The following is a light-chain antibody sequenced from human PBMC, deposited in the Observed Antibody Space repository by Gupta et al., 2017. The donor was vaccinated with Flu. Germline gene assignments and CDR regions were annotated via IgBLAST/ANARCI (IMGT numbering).Light chain of an antibody. Sequence: SYLLPQPPSSSVAPGQTARTNCKGNNVVRKSVHWYQQKAGQAPVVGVYDDTDRPSGIPDRFSGSNSGDTATLTIRRVEAGDEADYDCQWWDSDSGVVFGGGTKVTVL. CDR3: QWWDSDSGVV. CDR2: DDT. V-gene: IGLV3-21*02. J-gene: IGLJ2*01. CDR1: NVVRKS.